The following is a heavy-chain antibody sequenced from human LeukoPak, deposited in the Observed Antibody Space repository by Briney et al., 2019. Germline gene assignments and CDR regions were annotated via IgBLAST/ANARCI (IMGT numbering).Heavy chain of an antibody. J-gene: IGHJ4*02. CDR3: ANTPGGFLWYAHYYFDY. CDR2: ISGSGGST. Sequence: GGSLRLSCAASGFTFSSYAMSWVRQAPGKGLEWVSAISGSGGSTYYADSVKGRFTISRDNSKNTLYLQMNSLRAEDTAVYYCANTPGGFLWYAHYYFDYWGQGTLVTVSS. V-gene: IGHV3-23*01. CDR1: GFTFSSYA. D-gene: IGHD3-3*01.